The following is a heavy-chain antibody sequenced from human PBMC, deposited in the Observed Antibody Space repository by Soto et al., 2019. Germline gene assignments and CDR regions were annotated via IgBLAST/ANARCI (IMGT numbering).Heavy chain of an antibody. CDR1: GFTFSSFA. D-gene: IGHD3-22*01. J-gene: IGHJ3*02. Sequence: GGSLRLSCAASGFTFSSFAMSWVRQAPGKGLEWVSAISGSGGSTYYADSVKGRFTISRDNSKNTLYLQMNSLSAADTDVYYCAKDGGASSTMIVTDPGDIWGQGTMVTVSS. CDR2: ISGSGGST. CDR3: AKDGGASSTMIVTDPGDI. V-gene: IGHV3-23*01.